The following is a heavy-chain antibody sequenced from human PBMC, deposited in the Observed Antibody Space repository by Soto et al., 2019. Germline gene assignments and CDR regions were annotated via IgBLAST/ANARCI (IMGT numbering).Heavy chain of an antibody. CDR1: GGFVSSGSYY. CDR3: ARVERGTATTVVDAFDI. CDR2: MSHSGGT. Sequence: SETLSLTCAVYGGFVSSGSYYWSWIRQPPGKGLEWIGEMSHSGGTHFNPSLKSRVTISVDTSKNQFSLMMSSATAADTALYYCARVERGTATTVVDAFDIWGPGTMVTVSS. J-gene: IGHJ3*02. V-gene: IGHV4-61*01. D-gene: IGHD1-1*01.